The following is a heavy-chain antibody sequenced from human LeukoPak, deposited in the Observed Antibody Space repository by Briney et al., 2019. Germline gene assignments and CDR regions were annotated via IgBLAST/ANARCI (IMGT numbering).Heavy chain of an antibody. Sequence: SETLSLTCAVYGGSFSGYYWSWIRQPPGKGLEWIGEINHSGSTNYNPSLKSRVTISVDTSKNQFSLKLSSVTGADTSVYYCTRGFGITGTSVDYWGQGTLVTVSS. J-gene: IGHJ4*02. V-gene: IGHV4-34*01. D-gene: IGHD1-7*01. CDR3: TRGFGITGTSVDY. CDR2: INHSGST. CDR1: GGSFSGYY.